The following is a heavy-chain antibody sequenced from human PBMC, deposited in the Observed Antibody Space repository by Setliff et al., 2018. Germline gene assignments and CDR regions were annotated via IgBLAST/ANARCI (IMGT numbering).Heavy chain of an antibody. J-gene: IGHJ4*02. CDR3: AKPQVELRWGFES. D-gene: IGHD3-16*01. CDR1: GFTFSKYG. CDR2: IRYDGGNK. V-gene: IGHV3-30*02. Sequence: GSLRLSCAASGFTFSKYGMYWVRQAPGKGLEWVAFIRYDGGNKYYADSVKGRFTISRDNSKNILSLQMNSLRGEDTAVYYCAKPQVELRWGFESWGQGTLVTVSS.